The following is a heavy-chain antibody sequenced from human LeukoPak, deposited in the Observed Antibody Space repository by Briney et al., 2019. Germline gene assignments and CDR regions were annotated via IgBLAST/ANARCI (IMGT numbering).Heavy chain of an antibody. CDR3: ARDLSPGIAVAGRFDY. D-gene: IGHD6-19*01. CDR2: ISYDGSNK. CDR1: GFTFSSYA. V-gene: IGHV3-30*04. J-gene: IGHJ4*02. Sequence: GGSLRLSCAASGFTFSSYAMHWVRQAPGKWLEWVAVISYDGSNKYYADSVKGRFTISRDNSKNTLYLQMNSLRAEDTAVYYCARDLSPGIAVAGRFDYWGQGTLVTVSS.